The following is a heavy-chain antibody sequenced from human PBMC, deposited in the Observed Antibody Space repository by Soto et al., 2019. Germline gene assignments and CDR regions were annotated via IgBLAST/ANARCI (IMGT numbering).Heavy chain of an antibody. CDR3: AKDGDILTGLGAFDI. J-gene: IGHJ3*02. CDR2: ISYDGSNK. D-gene: IGHD3-9*01. Sequence: GGSLRLSCAASGFTFSSYGMHWVRQAPGKGLEWVAVISYDGSNKYYADSVKGRFTISRDNSKNTLYLQMNSLRAEDTAVYYCAKDGDILTGLGAFDIWGQGTMVTVS. CDR1: GFTFSSYG. V-gene: IGHV3-30*18.